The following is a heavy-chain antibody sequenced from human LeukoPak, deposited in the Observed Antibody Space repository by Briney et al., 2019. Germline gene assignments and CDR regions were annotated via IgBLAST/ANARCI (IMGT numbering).Heavy chain of an antibody. CDR2: INSDGSTT. Sequence: PGGSLRLSCAASGFTFSSYWMHWVRQAPGKGLVWVSRINSDGSTTIYADSVKGRFTISRDNAKNMVYLQMNSLRAEDTAVYYCARASGWPGPGDWGQGTLVTVSS. CDR1: GFTFSSYW. V-gene: IGHV3-74*01. CDR3: ARASGWPGPGD. J-gene: IGHJ4*02. D-gene: IGHD6-19*01.